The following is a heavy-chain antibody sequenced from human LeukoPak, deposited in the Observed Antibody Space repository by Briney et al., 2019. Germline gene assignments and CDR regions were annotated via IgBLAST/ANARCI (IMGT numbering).Heavy chain of an antibody. J-gene: IGHJ6*02. Sequence: SETLSLTCTVSGGSSSGDYWSWIRQPPGKGLEWVGYSHYTGRTNYKPSLKSRVTVSVDTSKNQFSLKLSSVTAADTAVYYCARDGWELLSRRYGMDVWGQGTTVTVSS. CDR3: ARDGWELLSRRYGMDV. D-gene: IGHD1-26*01. CDR2: SHYTGRT. CDR1: GGSSSGDY. V-gene: IGHV4-59*01.